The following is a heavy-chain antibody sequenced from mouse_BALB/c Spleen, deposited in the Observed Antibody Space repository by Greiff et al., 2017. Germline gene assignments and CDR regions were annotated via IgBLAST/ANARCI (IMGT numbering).Heavy chain of an antibody. D-gene: IGHD2-1*01. CDR2: ISYSGST. V-gene: IGHV3-2*02. J-gene: IGHJ4*01. CDR1: GYSITSDYA. Sequence: EVHLVESGPGLVKPSQSLSLTCTVTGYSITSDYAWNWIRQFPGNKLEWMGYISYSGSTSYNPSLKSRISITRDTSKNQFFLQLNSVTTEDTATYYCARRDYGNSFYAMDYWGQGTSVTVSS. CDR3: ARRDYGNSFYAMDY.